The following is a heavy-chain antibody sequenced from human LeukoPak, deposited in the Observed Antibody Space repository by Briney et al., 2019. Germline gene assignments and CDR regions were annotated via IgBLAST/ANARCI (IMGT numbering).Heavy chain of an antibody. V-gene: IGHV3-33*01. Sequence: GRPLRLSCAASGFTFSSYGMHWVRQAPGKGLEWVAVIWYDGSNKYYADSVKGRFTISRDNSKNTLYLQMNSLRAEDTAVYYCARDCSGGSCDAFDIWGQGTMVTASS. J-gene: IGHJ3*02. D-gene: IGHD2-15*01. CDR3: ARDCSGGSCDAFDI. CDR1: GFTFSSYG. CDR2: IWYDGSNK.